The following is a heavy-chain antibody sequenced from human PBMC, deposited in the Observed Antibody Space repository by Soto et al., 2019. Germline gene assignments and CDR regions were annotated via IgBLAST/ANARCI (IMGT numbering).Heavy chain of an antibody. V-gene: IGHV3-21*01. CDR1: GFTFSSYS. CDR3: AREKGGTWIQLWYDAFDI. Sequence: EVQLVESGGGLVKPGGSLRLSCAASGFTFSSYSMNWVRQAPGKGLEWVASISSGSSYIYYADSVKGRFTISRDNAKNSLDLQMNRLRAEDRGVYYCAREKGGTWIQLWYDAFDIWGQGTMGTVSS. J-gene: IGHJ3*02. D-gene: IGHD5-18*01. CDR2: ISSGSSYI.